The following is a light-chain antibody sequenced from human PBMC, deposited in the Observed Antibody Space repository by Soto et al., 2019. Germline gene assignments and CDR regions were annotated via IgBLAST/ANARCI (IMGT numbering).Light chain of an antibody. CDR1: SSDVGAYNY. CDR3: SSYTTSFTYV. V-gene: IGLV2-14*03. CDR2: DVS. J-gene: IGLJ1*01. Sequence: QSALTQPASVSGSPGQSIAISCTGTSSDVGAYNYVSWYQQYPGKAPKLMIYDVSNRPSGVSDRFSGSKSGNTASLTISGLQAEDEADYYCSSYTTSFTYVFGTGTKVTVL.